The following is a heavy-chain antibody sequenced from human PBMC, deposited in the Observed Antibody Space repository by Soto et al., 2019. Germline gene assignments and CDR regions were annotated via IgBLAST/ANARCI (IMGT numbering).Heavy chain of an antibody. J-gene: IGHJ6*02. D-gene: IGHD2-2*01. CDR2: IKQDGSEK. CDR3: ARDPNIVLVPAASRSYYYYYGMDV. Sequence: GGSLRLSCAASGFTFSSYWMSWVRQAPGKGLEWVANIKQDGSEKYYVDSVKGRFTISRDNAKNSLYLQMNSLRAEDTAVYYCARDPNIVLVPAASRSYYYYYGMDVWGQGT. V-gene: IGHV3-7*01. CDR1: GFTFSSYW.